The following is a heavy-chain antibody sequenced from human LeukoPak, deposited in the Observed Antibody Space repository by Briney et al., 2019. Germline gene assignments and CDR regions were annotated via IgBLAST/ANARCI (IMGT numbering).Heavy chain of an antibody. V-gene: IGHV4-4*02. J-gene: IGHJ4*02. CDR1: GGSISGSSW. Sequence: SGTLSLTCAVSGGSISGSSWWSWVRQPPGKGLEWIGEIFHSGSTNYSPSLKSRVTISIDKSKNQFSLKLTSVTVADTAVYYCASRLRHLLGYWGQGNPVTASS. CDR3: ASRLRHLLGY. D-gene: IGHD3-16*01. CDR2: IFHSGST.